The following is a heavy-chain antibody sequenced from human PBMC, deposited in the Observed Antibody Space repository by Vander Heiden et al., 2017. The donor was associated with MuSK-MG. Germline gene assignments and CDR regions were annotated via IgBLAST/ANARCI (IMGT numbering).Heavy chain of an antibody. CDR3: VGSSLL. CDR1: GFTFNTYW. J-gene: IGHJ4*02. D-gene: IGHD2-21*01. CDR2: INPDGSFK. V-gene: IGHV3-7*03. Sequence: EVQLVESGGGLVQPGGSLTISCEASGFTFNTYWMNWVRQAPGKGLEWVANINPDGSFKRSVDSVNGRFTISRDNVKKSLYLQMNSLRAEDTAVYYCVGSSLLWGQGTLVTVSS.